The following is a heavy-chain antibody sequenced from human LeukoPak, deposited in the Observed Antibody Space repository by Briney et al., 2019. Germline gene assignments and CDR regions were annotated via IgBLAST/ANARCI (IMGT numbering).Heavy chain of an antibody. V-gene: IGHV4-39*01. CDR2: IYYSGST. Sequence: SETLSLTCTVSGGSISSSSYYWGWIRQPPGKGLEWIGSIYYSGSTYYNPSLKSRVTISVDTSKNQFSLKLSSVTAADTAVYYCARGAFDIWGQGTMVTVSS. CDR3: ARGAFDI. J-gene: IGHJ3*02. CDR1: GGSISSSSYY.